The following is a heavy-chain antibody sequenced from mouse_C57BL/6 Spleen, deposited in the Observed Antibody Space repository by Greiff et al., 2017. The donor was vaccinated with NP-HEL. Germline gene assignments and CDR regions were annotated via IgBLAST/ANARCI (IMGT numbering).Heavy chain of an antibody. Sequence: EVKLMESGPELVKPGASVKISCKASGYSFTGYYMNWVKQSPEKSLEWIGEINPSTGGTTYNQKFKAKATLTVDKSSSTAYMQLKSLTSEDSAVYYCARSEGLRGDFDYWGQGTTLTVSS. CDR3: ARSEGLRGDFDY. V-gene: IGHV1-42*01. D-gene: IGHD2-4*01. CDR2: INPSTGGT. CDR1: GYSFTGYY. J-gene: IGHJ2*01.